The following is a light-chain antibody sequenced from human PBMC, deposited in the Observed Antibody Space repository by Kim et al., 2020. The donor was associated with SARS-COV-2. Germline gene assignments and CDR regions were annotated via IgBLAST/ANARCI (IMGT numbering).Light chain of an antibody. CDR1: SPNIGSNY. J-gene: IGLJ3*02. CDR2: RNN. CDR3: AAWDDSLSGWV. Sequence: GQRVTISCSGSSPNIGSNYVYWYQQRPGTAPKLLIYRNNQRPSGVPDRVSGSKSGTSASLAISGLRSEDEADYYCAAWDDSLSGWVFGGGTQLTVL. V-gene: IGLV1-47*01.